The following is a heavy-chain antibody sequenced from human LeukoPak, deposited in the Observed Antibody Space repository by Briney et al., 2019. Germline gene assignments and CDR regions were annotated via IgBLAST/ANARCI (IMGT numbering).Heavy chain of an antibody. CDR3: ARLIIAAAGTDAFDI. D-gene: IGHD6-13*01. Sequence: GESLKISCKGSGYSFSYYWIGWVRQMPGKGLEWMGIIYPGDSDTRYSPSFQGQVTISADKSISTAYLQWSSLKASDTAMYYCARLIIAAAGTDAFDIWGQGTMVTVSS. CDR1: GYSFSYYW. V-gene: IGHV5-51*01. CDR2: IYPGDSDT. J-gene: IGHJ3*02.